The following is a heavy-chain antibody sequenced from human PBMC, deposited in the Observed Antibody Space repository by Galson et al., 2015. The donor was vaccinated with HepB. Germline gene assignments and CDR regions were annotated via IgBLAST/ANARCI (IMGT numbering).Heavy chain of an antibody. J-gene: IGHJ4*02. Sequence: SLRLSCATSGFTFTSYNMHWVRQSPVKGLEWLAITSDDGKTAFYADSVKGRFTISRDNSKNTLSLQMNSLRPDDTAVYYCARDSNWNFDYWGQGTLVTVSS. CDR2: TSDDGKTA. V-gene: IGHV3-30*01. CDR3: ARDSNWNFDY. CDR1: GFTFTSYN. D-gene: IGHD1-1*01.